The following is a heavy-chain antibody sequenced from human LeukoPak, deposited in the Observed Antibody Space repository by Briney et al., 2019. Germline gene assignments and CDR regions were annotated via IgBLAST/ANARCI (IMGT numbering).Heavy chain of an antibody. CDR3: AKDLLYRYFDY. V-gene: IGHV3-23*01. CDR1: GFTFSSYA. J-gene: IGHJ4*02. Sequence: GGSLRLSCAASGFTFSSYAMSWVRQAPGKGLEWVSAISGSGGSTYYADSVKGRFTISRDNSKNTPYLQMNSLRAEETAVYYCAKDLLYRYFDYWGQGTLVTVSS. CDR2: ISGSGGST. D-gene: IGHD2-8*01.